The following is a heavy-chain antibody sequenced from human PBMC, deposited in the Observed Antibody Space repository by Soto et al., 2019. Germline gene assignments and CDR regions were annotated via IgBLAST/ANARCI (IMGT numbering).Heavy chain of an antibody. Sequence: EMYLLESGGGLVQPGGSLRLSCVASGFTFKGNAMGWVRQAPGKGLEWVADLSGSGGSTYYADSVKGRFTISRDNSQKTVFLHMGSRRAEYTAVYYCANVPGRDCYWRCFGFWGQGTVVTVSS. CDR3: ANVPGRDCYWRCFGF. V-gene: IGHV3-23*01. CDR1: GFTFKGNA. D-gene: IGHD2-21*02. J-gene: IGHJ4*02. CDR2: LSGSGGST.